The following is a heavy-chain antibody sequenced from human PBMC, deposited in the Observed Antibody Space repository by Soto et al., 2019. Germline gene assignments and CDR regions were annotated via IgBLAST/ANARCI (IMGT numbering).Heavy chain of an antibody. CDR1: GFTCSNYG. J-gene: IGHJ4*02. D-gene: IGHD3-3*02. CDR2: TWDDGRNK. CDR3: ARDLFSRQTDY. Sequence: GRSMRLSCAASGFTCSNYGVHWVRQAPGKGLEWVAVTWDDGRNKYYADSVKGRFTISRDNSEKMVFLQMNNLRAEDTAVYFCARDLFSRQTDYWGQGTLVTVSS. V-gene: IGHV3-33*01.